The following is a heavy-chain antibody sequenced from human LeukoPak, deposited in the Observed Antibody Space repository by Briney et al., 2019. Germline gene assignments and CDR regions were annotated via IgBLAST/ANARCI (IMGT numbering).Heavy chain of an antibody. CDR2: ITASGTAM. J-gene: IGHJ6*02. D-gene: IGHD2-2*01. CDR1: GFTFSSYS. Sequence: GGSLRLSCAASGFTFSSYSMNWVRQAPGKGLEWVSHITASGTAMFYADSVKGRFTISRDNSKNTLYLQMNSLRAEDTAVYYCAREDIVVVPAAKYYYYYGMDVWGQGTTVTVSS. CDR3: AREDIVVVPAAKYYYYYGMDV. V-gene: IGHV3-48*01.